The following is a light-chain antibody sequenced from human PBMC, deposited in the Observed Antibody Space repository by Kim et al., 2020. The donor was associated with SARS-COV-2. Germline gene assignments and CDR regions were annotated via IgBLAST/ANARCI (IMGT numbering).Light chain of an antibody. CDR1: QSVSSSF. J-gene: IGKJ1*01. Sequence: EFVLTQSPGTLSLSPGERATLSCSTSQSVSSSFLAWYQHKPGQPPRLLIFGASKRATDIPDRFSGNGSGTDFSLTISRLEPEDFAVYYCQRYGSSPPWTFGQGTKVDIK. V-gene: IGKV3-20*01. CDR2: GAS. CDR3: QRYGSSPPWT.